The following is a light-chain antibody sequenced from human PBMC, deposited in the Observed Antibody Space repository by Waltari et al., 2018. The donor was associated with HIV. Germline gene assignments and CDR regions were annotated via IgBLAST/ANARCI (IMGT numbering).Light chain of an antibody. Sequence: QSALPQPASVSGSPGQSLPISCTGTSSDVGSYNVVSWYQQHPGKAPKLMIYEVSKRPSGVSNRFSGSKSGNTASLTISGLQAEDEADYHCCSYAGSSTYVVFGGGTKLTVL. V-gene: IGLV2-23*02. CDR3: CSYAGSSTYVV. CDR2: EVS. J-gene: IGLJ2*01. CDR1: SSDVGSYNV.